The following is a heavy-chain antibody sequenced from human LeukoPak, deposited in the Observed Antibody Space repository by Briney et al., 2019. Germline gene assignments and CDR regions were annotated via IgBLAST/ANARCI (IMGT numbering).Heavy chain of an antibody. J-gene: IGHJ6*03. CDR1: GGSISSYY. CDR3: ARGTGIVGATTYYYMDV. Sequence: SETLSPTCTVSGGSISSYYWSWIRQPPGKGLEWIGYIYYSGSTNYNPSLKSRVTISVDTSKNQFSLKLSSVTAADTAVYYCARGTGIVGATTYYYMDVWGKGTTVTVSS. V-gene: IGHV4-59*01. D-gene: IGHD1-26*01. CDR2: IYYSGST.